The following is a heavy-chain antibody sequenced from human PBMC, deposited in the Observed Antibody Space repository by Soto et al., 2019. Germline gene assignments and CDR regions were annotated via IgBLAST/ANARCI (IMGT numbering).Heavy chain of an antibody. V-gene: IGHV4-39*07. CDR2: IYYSGST. CDR3: ARGGSSAWHNWFDP. D-gene: IGHD6-25*01. J-gene: IGHJ5*02. CDR1: GGSISSSRYY. Sequence: SETLSLTCTVSGGSISSSRYYWGWIRQPPGKGLEWIGSIYYSGSTYYNPSLKSRVTISVDTSKNQFSLRLSSVTAADTAVYYCARGGSSAWHNWFDPWGQGTLVTVSS.